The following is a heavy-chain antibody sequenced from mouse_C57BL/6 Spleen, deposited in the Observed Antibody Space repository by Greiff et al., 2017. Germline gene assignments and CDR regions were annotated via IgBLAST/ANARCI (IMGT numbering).Heavy chain of an antibody. D-gene: IGHD2-4*01. CDR3: TTIYYDYDGAWFAY. Sequence: EVHLVESGAELVRPGASVKLSCTASGFNIKDDYMHWVKQRPEQGLEWIGWIDPENGDTEYASKFQGKATITADTSSNTAYLQLSSLTSEDTAVYYCTTIYYDYDGAWFAYWGQGTLVTVSA. CDR1: GFNIKDDY. J-gene: IGHJ3*01. CDR2: IDPENGDT. V-gene: IGHV14-4*01.